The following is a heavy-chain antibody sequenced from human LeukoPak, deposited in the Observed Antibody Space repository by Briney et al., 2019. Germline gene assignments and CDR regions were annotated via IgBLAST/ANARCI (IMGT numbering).Heavy chain of an antibody. Sequence: PGGSLRLSCAASGFTFDDYAMHWVRQAPGKGLEWVSGISWNSGSIGYADSVKGRFTISRDNAKNSLYLQMNSLRAEDTALYYRAKTYYYDSSGYYRPDAFDIWGQGTMVTVSS. D-gene: IGHD3-22*01. V-gene: IGHV3-9*01. CDR3: AKTYYYDSSGYYRPDAFDI. CDR1: GFTFDDYA. J-gene: IGHJ3*02. CDR2: ISWNSGSI.